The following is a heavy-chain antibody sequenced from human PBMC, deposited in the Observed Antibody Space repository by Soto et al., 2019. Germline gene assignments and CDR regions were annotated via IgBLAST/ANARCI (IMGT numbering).Heavy chain of an antibody. V-gene: IGHV4-59*01. CDR3: ARGDRAMLPLKYDY. CDR2: VFTSGTT. CDR1: GGSISTFY. Sequence: QVQLQESGPGLVKPSETLSLTCSVSGGSISTFYWTWIRQSPGKGLEWIGYVFTSGTTNYNSSLKSRVTISLNTSKNQFSLKLTSVTAADTAVYYCARGDRAMLPLKYDYWGQGILVTVSS. D-gene: IGHD3-10*02. J-gene: IGHJ4*02.